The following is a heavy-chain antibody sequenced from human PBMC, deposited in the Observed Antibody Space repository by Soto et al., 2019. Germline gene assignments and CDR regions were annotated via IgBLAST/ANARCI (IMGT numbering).Heavy chain of an antibody. Sequence: QVQLVQSGAEVKKPGSSVKVSCKAYGGTFSSYAISWVRQAPGQGREWMGGIIPIFGTANYAQRFRGRVTITADESTSTAYMELSSLRAEDTAVYYCARVALPGYYFDYWGQGTLVTVSS. CDR1: GGTFSSYA. CDR2: IIPIFGTA. J-gene: IGHJ4*02. V-gene: IGHV1-69*01. CDR3: ARVALPGYYFDY.